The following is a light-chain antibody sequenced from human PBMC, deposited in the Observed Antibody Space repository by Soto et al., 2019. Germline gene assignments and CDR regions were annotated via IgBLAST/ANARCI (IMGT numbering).Light chain of an antibody. CDR1: QSISTN. V-gene: IGKV3-15*01. CDR2: GAS. J-gene: IGKJ5*01. CDR3: QQRNNWPPIT. Sequence: EVMMTQSPATLSVSPGERATLSCRASQSISTNLAWYHQKPGQAPRLLIYGASTRATGIPARFSGSGSGTEFTLTITSLEPEDFAVYYCQQRNNWPPITFGQGTRLEI.